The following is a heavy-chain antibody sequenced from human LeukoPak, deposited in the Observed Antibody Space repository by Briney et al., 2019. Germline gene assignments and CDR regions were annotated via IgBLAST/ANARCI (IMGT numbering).Heavy chain of an antibody. CDR3: ARDTAAGAFDI. Sequence: GGSLRLSCAASRFTFSSYSMNWVRQVPGKGLEWVSSISSSSSYIYYADSVKGRFTISRDNAKNSLYLQMNSLRAEDTAVYYCARDTAAGAFDIWGQGTMVTVSS. J-gene: IGHJ3*02. CDR2: ISSSSSYI. V-gene: IGHV3-21*01. D-gene: IGHD6-13*01. CDR1: RFTFSSYS.